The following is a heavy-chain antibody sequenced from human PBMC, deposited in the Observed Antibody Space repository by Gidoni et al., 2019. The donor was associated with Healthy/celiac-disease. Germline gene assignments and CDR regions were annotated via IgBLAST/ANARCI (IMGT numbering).Heavy chain of an antibody. J-gene: IGHJ4*02. Sequence: EVQLVESGGGLIQPGGSLRLSCAASGFTGSSNYMSWVRQAPGKGLEWVSVIYSGGSTYYADSVKGRFTISRDNSKNTLYLQMNSLRAEDTAVYYCARAYSGSYSRHPYYFDYWGQGTLVTVSS. D-gene: IGHD1-26*01. CDR1: GFTGSSNY. CDR2: IYSGGST. CDR3: ARAYSGSYSRHPYYFDY. V-gene: IGHV3-53*01.